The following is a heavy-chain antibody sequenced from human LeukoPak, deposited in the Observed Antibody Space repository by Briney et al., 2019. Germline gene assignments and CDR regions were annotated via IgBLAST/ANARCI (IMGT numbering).Heavy chain of an antibody. CDR1: GFTFSSYA. Sequence: AGGSLRLSCVASGFTFSSYAMHWVRQAPGKGLEWVAVISYDGGYKYYADSVKGRFTISRDNSENTLYLQMNSLRVEDTAVYYCARAPSVGATTLDYWGQGTLVTVSS. CDR3: ARAPSVGATTLDY. D-gene: IGHD1-26*01. V-gene: IGHV3-30*04. CDR2: ISYDGGYK. J-gene: IGHJ4*02.